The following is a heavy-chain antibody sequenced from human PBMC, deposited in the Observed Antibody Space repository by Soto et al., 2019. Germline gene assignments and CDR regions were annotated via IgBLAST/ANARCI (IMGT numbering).Heavy chain of an antibody. Sequence: SVKVSCKASVGTFSSYAISWVRQAPGQGLEWMGGIIPIFGTANYAQKFQGRVTITADESTSTAYMELSSLRSEDTAVYYCARRNGFYCTNGVCHKNWFDPWGQGTLVTVSS. D-gene: IGHD2-8*01. CDR2: IIPIFGTA. CDR1: VGTFSSYA. CDR3: ARRNGFYCTNGVCHKNWFDP. J-gene: IGHJ5*02. V-gene: IGHV1-69*13.